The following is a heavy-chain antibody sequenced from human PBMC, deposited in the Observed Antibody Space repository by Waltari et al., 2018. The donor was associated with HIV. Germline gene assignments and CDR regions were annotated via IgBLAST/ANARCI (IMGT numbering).Heavy chain of an antibody. D-gene: IGHD6-19*01. CDR2: FDPEDGET. J-gene: IGHJ3*02. CDR3: ATPPTLGVAVHVAFDI. V-gene: IGHV1-24*01. CDR1: GYTLTELS. Sequence: QVQLVQSGAEVKKPGASVKVSCKVSGYTLTELSMHWVRQAPGKGLEWMGGFDPEDGETIYAQKFQGRVTMTEDTSTDTAYMELSSLRSEDTAVYYCATPPTLGVAVHVAFDIWGQGTMVTVSS.